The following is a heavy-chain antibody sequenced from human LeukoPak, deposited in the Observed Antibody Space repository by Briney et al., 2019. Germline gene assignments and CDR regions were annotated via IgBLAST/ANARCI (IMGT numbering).Heavy chain of an antibody. CDR2: IYTSGST. J-gene: IGHJ5*02. CDR1: GGSISSYY. D-gene: IGHD3-22*01. Sequence: SETLSLTCTVSGGSISSYYWSWIRQPAGKGLEWIGRIYTSGSTNYNPSLKSRVTISVDKSKNQFSLKLSSVTAADTAVYYCARLGGGQYYYDSSARWFDPWGQGTLVTVSS. V-gene: IGHV4-4*07. CDR3: ARLGGGQYYYDSSARWFDP.